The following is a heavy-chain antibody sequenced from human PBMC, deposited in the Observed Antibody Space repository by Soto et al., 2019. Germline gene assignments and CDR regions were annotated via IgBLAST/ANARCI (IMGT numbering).Heavy chain of an antibody. CDR1: GYTFTGYY. V-gene: IGHV1-2*02. J-gene: IGHJ4*02. D-gene: IGHD6-19*01. Sequence: ASVKVSCKASGYTFTGYYIHWVRQAPGQGLEWMGCINPKSGDTDYSQKFQGRVTLTRDTSISTVYMELRSLRSDDTAVYYCATGDGSGPIHNWGQGTLVTVSS. CDR2: INPKSGDT. CDR3: ATGDGSGPIHN.